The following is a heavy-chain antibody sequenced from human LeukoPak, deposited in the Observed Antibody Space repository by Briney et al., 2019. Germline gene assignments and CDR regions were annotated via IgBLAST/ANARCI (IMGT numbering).Heavy chain of an antibody. CDR2: IYPGDSDT. CDR1: GYSFTSYW. V-gene: IGHV5-51*01. J-gene: IGHJ4*02. Sequence: GESLKISCKGSGYSFTSYWIGWVRQMPGKGLEWMGIIYPGDSDTRYSPSFQGQVTTSADKSISTAYLQWSSLKASDTAMYYCARGHDSSGSDFDYWGQGTLVTVSS. CDR3: ARGHDSSGSDFDY. D-gene: IGHD3-22*01.